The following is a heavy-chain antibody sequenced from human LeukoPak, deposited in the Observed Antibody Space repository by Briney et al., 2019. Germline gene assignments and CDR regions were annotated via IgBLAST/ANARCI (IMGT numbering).Heavy chain of an antibody. V-gene: IGHV3-11*01. J-gene: IGHJ4*02. Sequence: GGSLRLSCAASGFTFSDYYMSRIRQAPGKGLEWVSYISSSGSTIYYADSVKGRFTISRDNAKNSLYLQMNSLRAEDTAAYYCAGTPGSGSYYSPLHFDYWGQGTLVTVSS. CDR3: AGTPGSGSYYSPLHFDY. CDR1: GFTFSDYY. D-gene: IGHD3-10*01. CDR2: ISSSGSTI.